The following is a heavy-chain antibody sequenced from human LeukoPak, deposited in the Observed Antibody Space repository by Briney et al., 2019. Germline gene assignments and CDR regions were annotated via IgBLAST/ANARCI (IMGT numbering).Heavy chain of an antibody. V-gene: IGHV3-23*01. CDR3: AKAAYYDFWSGSIGGFDY. Sequence: GRSLRLSCAASGFTFSSYAMSWVRQAPGKGLEWVSAISGSGGSTYYADSVKGRFTISRDNSKNTLYLQMNSLRAEDTAVYYCAKAAYYDFWSGSIGGFDYWGQGTLVTVSS. D-gene: IGHD3-3*01. J-gene: IGHJ4*02. CDR1: GFTFSSYA. CDR2: ISGSGGST.